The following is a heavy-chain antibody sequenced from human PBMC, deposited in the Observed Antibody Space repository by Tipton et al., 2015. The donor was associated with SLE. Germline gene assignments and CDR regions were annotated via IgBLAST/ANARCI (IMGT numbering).Heavy chain of an antibody. CDR1: GGSISSSNW. CDR2: IYHTGTT. J-gene: IGHJ6*03. CDR3: ARGSRDSIYYYYYMDV. V-gene: IGHV4-4*02. Sequence: TLSLTCAVSGGSISSSNWWSWVRQPPGKGLEWIGEIYHTGTTNYNPSLKSRVTISVDKSTDQFSLKLSSVTAADTAVYYCARGSRDSIYYYYYMDVWGKGTTVTVSS. D-gene: IGHD2-15*01.